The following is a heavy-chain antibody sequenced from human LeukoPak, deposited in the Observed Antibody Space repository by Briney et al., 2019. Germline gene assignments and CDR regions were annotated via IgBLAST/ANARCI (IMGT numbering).Heavy chain of an antibody. CDR1: GFTFDDYG. Sequence: GGSLRLSCAASGFTFDDYGMSWVRQAPGKGLEWVSGINWNGGSTGYADSVKGRFTISRDNSKNTLYLQMNSLRAEDTAVYYCAKARDYYDSSASGYWGQGTLVTVSS. CDR2: INWNGGST. V-gene: IGHV3-20*04. J-gene: IGHJ4*02. D-gene: IGHD3-22*01. CDR3: AKARDYYDSSASGY.